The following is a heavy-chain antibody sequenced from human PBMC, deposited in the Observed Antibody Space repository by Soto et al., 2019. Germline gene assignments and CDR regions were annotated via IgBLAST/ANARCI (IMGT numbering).Heavy chain of an antibody. CDR3: ARQGYCSSTSCYTVDY. D-gene: IGHD2-2*02. J-gene: IGHJ4*02. V-gene: IGHV5-51*01. Sequence: GEYLKISCRGSGYIFTRYWIGWVRQMPGKGLEWMGIIYPGDSNTRYSPSFQGQVTISADKSIWTAYLQWSSLKASDAAMYYCARQGYCSSTSCYTVDYWGQGTLVTVFS. CDR1: GYIFTRYW. CDR2: IYPGDSNT.